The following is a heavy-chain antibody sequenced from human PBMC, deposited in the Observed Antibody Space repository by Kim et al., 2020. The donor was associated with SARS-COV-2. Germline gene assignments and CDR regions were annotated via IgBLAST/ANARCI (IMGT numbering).Heavy chain of an antibody. CDR3: AKELAVAGLTLGGVYYYYGMDV. CDR1: GFTFSSYG. Sequence: GGSLRLSCAASGFTFSSYGMHWVRQAPGKGLEWVAVISYDGSNKYYADSVKGRFTISRDNSKNTLYLQMNSLRAEDTAVYYCAKELAVAGLTLGGVYYYYGMDVWGQGTTVTVSS. J-gene: IGHJ6*02. CDR2: ISYDGSNK. V-gene: IGHV3-30*18. D-gene: IGHD6-19*01.